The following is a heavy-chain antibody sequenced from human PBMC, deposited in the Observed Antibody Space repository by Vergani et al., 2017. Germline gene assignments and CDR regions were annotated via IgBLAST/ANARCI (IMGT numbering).Heavy chain of an antibody. D-gene: IGHD2-15*01. CDR2: ISARYPST. CDR1: GFTFSACP. CDR3: ARGGKGIIMVVPSTHL. V-gene: IGHV3-23*04. J-gene: IGHJ4*02. Sequence: VQLVETGGGVVQPGGSLRLSCAASGFTFSACPMTWVRQAPGKGLEWVSAISARYPSTYYADSVKGRFTISRDNSKKMMSLQMNSLRVEDTAVYYCARGGKGIIMVVPSTHLWGQGTQVSVS.